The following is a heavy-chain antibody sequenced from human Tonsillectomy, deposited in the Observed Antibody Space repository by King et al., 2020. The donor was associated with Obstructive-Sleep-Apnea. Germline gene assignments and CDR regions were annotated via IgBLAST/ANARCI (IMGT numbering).Heavy chain of an antibody. CDR1: GFTVSSNY. CDR3: ARAVAGTNYFDY. D-gene: IGHD6-19*01. V-gene: IGHV3-53*04. J-gene: IGHJ4*02. Sequence: QLVQSGGGLVQPGGSLRLSCAASGFTVSSNYMSWVRQAPGKGREWGSVIYSGGSTYYADSVKGRFTISRHNSKNTRYLQMKSLRAEDTAVYYCARAVAGTNYFDYWGQGTLVTVSS. CDR2: IYSGGST.